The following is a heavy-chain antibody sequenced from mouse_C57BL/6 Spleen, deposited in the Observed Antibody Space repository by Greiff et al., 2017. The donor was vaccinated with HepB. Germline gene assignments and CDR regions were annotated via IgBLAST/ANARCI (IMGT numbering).Heavy chain of an antibody. V-gene: IGHV1-63*01. CDR3: AREAVEYGRRYFDV. CDR2: IYPGGGDT. Sequence: VQLQQSGAELVRPGPSVKMSCKASGYTFTNYWIGWVKQRPGHGLEWIGDIYPGGGDTNYNEKFKGKATLTVDKSSSTAYMQFSSLTSEDSAIYNCAREAVEYGRRYFDVWGTGTTVTVSS. CDR1: GYTFTNYW. D-gene: IGHD3-3*01. J-gene: IGHJ1*03.